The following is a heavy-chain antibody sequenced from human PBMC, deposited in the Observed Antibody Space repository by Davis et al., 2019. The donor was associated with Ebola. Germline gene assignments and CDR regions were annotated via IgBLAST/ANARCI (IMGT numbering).Heavy chain of an antibody. J-gene: IGHJ4*02. CDR1: GFSFGDHA. D-gene: IGHD3-22*01. Sequence: GGSLRLSCAASGFSFGDHAMHWVRQAPGKGLEWVSLISWDGLSTAYADSVRDRFSISRDNSRNSLYLQMNGLTAEDTALYYCTAYDSTFRNYWGQGTLVTVSS. V-gene: IGHV3-43D*03. CDR3: TAYDSTFRNY. CDR2: ISWDGLST.